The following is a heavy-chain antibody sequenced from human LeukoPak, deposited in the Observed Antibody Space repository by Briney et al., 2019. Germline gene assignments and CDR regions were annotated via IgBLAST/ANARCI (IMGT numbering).Heavy chain of an antibody. D-gene: IGHD4-11*01. V-gene: IGHV3-23*01. CDR1: GFTFSTYA. J-gene: IGHJ4*02. CDR3: AKPPYSSYVVPTV. Sequence: GGSLRLSCAASGFTFSTYAMAWVRQAPGKGLEWVSVISNSGDTYYADSVKGRFTVSRDNSKNTLYLEMNILRAEDTAVYYCAKPPYSSYVVPTVWGQGTLVTVSP. CDR2: ISNSGDT.